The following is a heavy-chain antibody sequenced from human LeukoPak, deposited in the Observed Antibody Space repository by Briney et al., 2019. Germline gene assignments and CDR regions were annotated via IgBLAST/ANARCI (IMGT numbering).Heavy chain of an antibody. CDR3: ARLYGDYPYPFDY. V-gene: IGHV4-59*01. Sequence: SETLSLTCTVSAGSISNYFWNWIRQPPGKGLEWIGYIHSSGSTNYNPSLKSRLTMSVDTSKNQFSLKLSSVTAADTAVYYCARLYGDYPYPFDYWGQGILVTVSS. J-gene: IGHJ4*02. CDR2: IHSSGST. D-gene: IGHD4-17*01. CDR1: AGSISNYF.